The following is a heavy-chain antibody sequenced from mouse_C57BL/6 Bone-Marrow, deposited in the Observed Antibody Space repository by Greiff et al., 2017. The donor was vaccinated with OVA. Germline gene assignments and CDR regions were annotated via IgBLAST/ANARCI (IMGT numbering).Heavy chain of an antibody. CDR1: GFTFSDYG. Sequence: EVQLQQSGGGLVKPGGSLKLSCAASGFTFSDYGMHWVRQAPEKGLEWVAYISSGSSTIYYADTVKGRFTISRDNAKNTLFLQMTSLRSEDTAMYYCARYDYDDGWGQGTLVTVSA. CDR2: ISSGSSTI. D-gene: IGHD2-4*01. J-gene: IGHJ3*01. V-gene: IGHV5-17*01. CDR3: ARYDYDDG.